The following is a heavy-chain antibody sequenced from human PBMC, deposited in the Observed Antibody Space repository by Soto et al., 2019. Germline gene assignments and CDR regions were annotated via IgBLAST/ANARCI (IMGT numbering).Heavy chain of an antibody. CDR1: GFTFTSSA. J-gene: IGHJ4*02. V-gene: IGHV1-58*01. D-gene: IGHD5-12*01. CDR2: IVVGSGNT. CDR3: ARGGYSGYDFDY. Sequence: GASVKVSCKASGFTFTSSAVQWVRQARGQRLEWIGWIVVGSGNTNYAQKFQGWVTMTRDTSISTAYMELSRLRSDDTAVYYCARGGYSGYDFDYWGQGTLVTVSS.